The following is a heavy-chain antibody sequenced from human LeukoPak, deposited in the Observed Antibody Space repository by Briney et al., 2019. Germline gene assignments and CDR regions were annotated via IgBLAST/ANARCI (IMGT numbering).Heavy chain of an antibody. CDR1: GFTFSSFV. V-gene: IGHV3-30-3*01. CDR2: ISHVGSNK. CDR3: ARDFLRRGYDFWSGYYDY. J-gene: IGHJ4*02. D-gene: IGHD3-3*01. Sequence: GGSLRLSCAASGFTFSSFVIHWVRQAPGKGLEWVAVISHVGSNKYYADSVQGRFSISRDNSKNTLYLQMNSLRAEDTAVYYCARDFLRRGYDFWSGYYDYWGQGTLVTVSS.